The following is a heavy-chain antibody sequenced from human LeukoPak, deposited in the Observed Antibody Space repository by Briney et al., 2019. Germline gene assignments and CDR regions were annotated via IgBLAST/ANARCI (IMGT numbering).Heavy chain of an antibody. J-gene: IGHJ1*01. CDR2: ISGKGGRT. D-gene: IGHD3-10*01. CDR1: GFTFYNHA. V-gene: IGHV3-23*01. CDR3: ATNPRAGEGYFQR. Sequence: GGSLRLSCGASGFTFYNHAVGWVGEARGEGREGGSAISGKGGRTYYADSVKGRFTISRDNSKNTLYLQMNSLRAEETAAYYCATNPRAGEGYFQRWGQGTLVTVSS.